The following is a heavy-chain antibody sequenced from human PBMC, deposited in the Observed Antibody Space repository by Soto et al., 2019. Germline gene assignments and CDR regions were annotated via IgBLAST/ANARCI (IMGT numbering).Heavy chain of an antibody. V-gene: IGHV1-69*13. CDR3: AKAVEVTTSLSFFDY. CDR1: GGTFSSYA. J-gene: IGHJ4*02. D-gene: IGHD4-17*01. CDR2: IIPIFGTA. Sequence: SVKVSCKASGGTFSSYAISWVRQAPGQGLEWMGGIIPIFGTANYAQKFQGRVTITADESTSTAYMELSSLRSEDTAVYYCAKAVEVTTSLSFFDYWGQGTLVTVSS.